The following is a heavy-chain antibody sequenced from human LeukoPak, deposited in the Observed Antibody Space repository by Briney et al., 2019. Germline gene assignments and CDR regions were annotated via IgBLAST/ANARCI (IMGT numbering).Heavy chain of an antibody. J-gene: IGHJ4*02. CDR1: GGSISSYY. Sequence: PSETLSLICTVSGGSISSYYWSWIRQPPGKGLEWIGYIYYSGSTNYNPSLKSRVTISVDTSKNQFSLKLSSVTAADTAVYYCARRDSSGYYSYWGQGTPVTVSS. CDR3: ARRDSSGYYSY. D-gene: IGHD3-22*01. CDR2: IYYSGST. V-gene: IGHV4-59*01.